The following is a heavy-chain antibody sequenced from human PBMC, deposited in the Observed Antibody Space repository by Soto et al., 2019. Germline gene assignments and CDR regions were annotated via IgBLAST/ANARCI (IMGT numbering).Heavy chain of an antibody. J-gene: IGHJ6*02. CDR3: ARDQGSSPIYGMDV. CDR2: ISSSSSYI. V-gene: IGHV3-21*01. D-gene: IGHD6-6*01. CDR1: GFTFSSYS. Sequence: GGSLRLSCAASGFTFSSYSMNWVRQAPGKGLEWVSSISSSSSYIYYADSVKGRFTISRDNAKNSLYLQMNSLRAEDTAVYYCARDQGSSPIYGMDVWGQGTTVTVSS.